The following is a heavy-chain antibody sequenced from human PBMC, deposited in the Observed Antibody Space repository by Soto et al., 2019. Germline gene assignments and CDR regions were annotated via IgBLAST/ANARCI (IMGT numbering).Heavy chain of an antibody. V-gene: IGHV4-34*01. CDR3: ARGFPTVVTVDY. CDR1: GGSFSDTY. J-gene: IGHJ4*02. Sequence: SETLSLTCAVYGGSFSDTYWNWFRQPPGKGLEWIGEINHNTNTIYNPSLTSRVTISVDTPKNQFSLKLSSVTAADTAVYYCARGFPTVVTVDYWGQGTLVTVSS. CDR2: INHNTNT. D-gene: IGHD4-17*01.